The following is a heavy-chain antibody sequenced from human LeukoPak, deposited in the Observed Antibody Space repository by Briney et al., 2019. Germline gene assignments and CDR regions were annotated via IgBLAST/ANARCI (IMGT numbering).Heavy chain of an antibody. V-gene: IGHV3-23*01. CDR3: AKATWLQLSYYFDY. J-gene: IGHJ4*02. CDR1: GFTLCILL. D-gene: IGHD5-18*01. CDR2: ISGSGGST. Sequence: GGSLRLSRAASGFTLCILLMSRLPQPPGKGREGGSDISGSGGSTYYADSVKRRFTISRDNSKNTLYLQMNSLRAEDTAVYYCAKATWLQLSYYFDYWGQGTLVTVSS.